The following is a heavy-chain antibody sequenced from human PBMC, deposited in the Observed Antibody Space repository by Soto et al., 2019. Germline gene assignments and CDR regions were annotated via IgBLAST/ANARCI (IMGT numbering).Heavy chain of an antibody. CDR2: IYHSGSA. CDR3: ARVPGVVVSADDAFDI. J-gene: IGHJ3*02. Sequence: QVQLQESGPGLVKPSGTLSLTCAVSGGSVSRSNWWSWVRQSQGKGLEWRGEIYHSGSAHYNPSLKRRVTISLDKSKSQLSLMLTSVTAADTAVYYCARVPGVVVSADDAFDIWGPGTRVIVSS. CDR1: GGSVSRSNW. V-gene: IGHV4-4*02. D-gene: IGHD2-21*02.